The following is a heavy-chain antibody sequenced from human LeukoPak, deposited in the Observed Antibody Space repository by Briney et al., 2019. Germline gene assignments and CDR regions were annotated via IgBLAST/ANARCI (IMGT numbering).Heavy chain of an antibody. CDR3: AKERSKWEPFDY. CDR1: GFTFSSYS. V-gene: IGHV3-74*01. J-gene: IGHJ4*02. CDR2: INSDESST. D-gene: IGHD1-26*01. Sequence: PTGGSLRLSCAASGFTFSSYSMNWVRQAPGKGLEWVSRINSDESSTSYADSVKGRFTISRDNSKNTLYLQMNSLRAEDTAVYYCAKERSKWEPFDYWGQGALVTVSS.